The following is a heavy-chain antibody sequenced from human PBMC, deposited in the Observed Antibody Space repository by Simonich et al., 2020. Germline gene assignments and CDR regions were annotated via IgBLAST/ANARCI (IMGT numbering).Heavy chain of an antibody. Sequence: QVQLVQSGAEVKKPGASVKVSCKASGYTLHGYYMHWERQAAGQGLGWRGRLKPNRVGTNYAQNVQGRVTMTRDTSISTAYMELSRLRSDDTALYYCARDRAARYYYYYYMDVWGKGTTVTVSS. D-gene: IGHD6-6*01. CDR1: GYTLHGYY. J-gene: IGHJ6*03. CDR3: ARDRAARYYYYYYMDV. CDR2: LKPNRVGT. V-gene: IGHV1-2*02.